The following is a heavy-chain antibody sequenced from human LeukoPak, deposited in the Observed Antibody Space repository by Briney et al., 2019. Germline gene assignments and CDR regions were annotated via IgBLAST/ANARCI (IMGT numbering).Heavy chain of an antibody. CDR2: ISSDSNAI. CDR1: GFTFSFYV. V-gene: IGHV3-48*02. CDR3: ARGGGARPDY. D-gene: IGHD3-16*01. Sequence: RGSLRLSCTASGFTFSFYVVDWVRHAAGEGLKWVSYISSDSNAINYADSGKGRFSLSRDTARNSLFLQMDNLRDEDTAVYYCARGGGARPDYWGQGTLVTVSS. J-gene: IGHJ4*02.